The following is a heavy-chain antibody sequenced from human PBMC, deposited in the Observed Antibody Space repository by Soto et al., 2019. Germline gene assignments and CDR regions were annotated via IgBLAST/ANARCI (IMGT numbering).Heavy chain of an antibody. V-gene: IGHV1-69*13. CDR3: ASTSRVPAATDMDY. D-gene: IGHD2-2*01. Sequence: GASVKVSCKASGGTFSSYAISWVRQAPGQGLEWMGGIIPIFGTANYAQKFQGRVTITADESTSTAYMELSSLRSEDTAVYYCASTSRVPAATDMDYWGQGTLVTVSS. CDR2: IIPIFGTA. CDR1: GGTFSSYA. J-gene: IGHJ4*02.